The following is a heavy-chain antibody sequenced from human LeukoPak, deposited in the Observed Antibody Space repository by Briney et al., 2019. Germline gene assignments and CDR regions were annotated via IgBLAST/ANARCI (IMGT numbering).Heavy chain of an antibody. CDR1: GGSIRSYY. CDR3: ARDLGSTV. D-gene: IGHD6-6*01. Sequence: SETLSLTCTVSGGSIRSYYWSWIRQPPGKGLEWIGYIYYSGSTNYNPSLKSRVTISVDTSKNQFSLKLSSVTAADTAVYYRARDLGSTVWGQGTLVTVSS. V-gene: IGHV4-59*01. J-gene: IGHJ4*02. CDR2: IYYSGST.